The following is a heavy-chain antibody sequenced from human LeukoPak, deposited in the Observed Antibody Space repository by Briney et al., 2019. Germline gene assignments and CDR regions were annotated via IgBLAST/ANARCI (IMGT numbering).Heavy chain of an antibody. V-gene: IGHV1-69*13. Sequence: SVKVSCKASGGTFSSYAISWVRQPPGQGLEWMGGILPIFGTANYAQKFQGRVTITADESTSTDYMELRSVSSEHTAVYYWARGGYSLFDYWGQGTLVTVSS. CDR1: GGTFSSYA. CDR3: ARGGYSLFDY. CDR2: ILPIFGTA. D-gene: IGHD5-18*01. J-gene: IGHJ4*02.